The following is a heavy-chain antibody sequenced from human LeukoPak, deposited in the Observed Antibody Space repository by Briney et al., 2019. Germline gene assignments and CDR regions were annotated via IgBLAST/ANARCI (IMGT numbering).Heavy chain of an antibody. CDR3: ARFQQWLRPPVGFDI. Sequence: PSETLSLTCAVYGGSFSGYYWSWIRQPPGKGLEWIGEINHSGSTNYNPSLKSRVTISVDTSKNQFSLKLRSVTAADTAMYYCARFQQWLRPPVGFDIWGQGAMVTVSS. V-gene: IGHV4-34*01. CDR1: GGSFSGYY. CDR2: INHSGST. J-gene: IGHJ3*02. D-gene: IGHD5-12*01.